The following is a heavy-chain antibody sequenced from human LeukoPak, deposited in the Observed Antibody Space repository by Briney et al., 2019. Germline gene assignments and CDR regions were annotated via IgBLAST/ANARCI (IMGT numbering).Heavy chain of an antibody. V-gene: IGHV4-34*01. CDR2: INHSGST. CDR3: ARAGGRLRFDYYYYYMDV. Sequence: SETLSLTCAVYGGSFSGYYWSWIRQPPGKGLEWIGEINHSGSTNYNPSLKSRVTISVDTSKNQFSLKLSSVTAADTAVYYCARAGGRLRFDYYYYYMDVWGKGTTVTVSS. D-gene: IGHD5-12*01. CDR1: GGSFSGYY. J-gene: IGHJ6*03.